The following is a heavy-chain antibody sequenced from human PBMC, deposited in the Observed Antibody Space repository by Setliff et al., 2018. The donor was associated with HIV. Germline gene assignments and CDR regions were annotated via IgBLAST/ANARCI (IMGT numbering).Heavy chain of an antibody. V-gene: IGHV4-39*01. CDR3: ARTMAVPATQPFDY. CDR1: GGSITSSGYY. D-gene: IGHD2-15*01. Sequence: SETLSLTCIVSGGSITSSGYYWGWIRQPPGKGLEWIGSVYYSGTTYYNPSLKSRLTISVVTSKNQFSLKLSSVTAADTAVYYCARTMAVPATQPFDYWGQGTLVTVSS. J-gene: IGHJ4*02. CDR2: VYYSGTT.